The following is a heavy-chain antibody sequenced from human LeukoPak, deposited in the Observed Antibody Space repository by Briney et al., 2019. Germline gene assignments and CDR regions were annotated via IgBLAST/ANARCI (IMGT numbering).Heavy chain of an antibody. D-gene: IGHD3-10*01. CDR1: GYTFTSYD. CDR2: MNPNSGNT. J-gene: IGHJ3*02. CDR3: ARGPYYSSGAFDI. Sequence: ASVNVSCKASGYTFTSYDINWVRQATGQGLEWMGWMNPNSGNTGYAQKFQGRVTMTRNTSISTAYMELSSLRSEDTAVYFCARGPYYSSGAFDIWGQGTMVTVSS. V-gene: IGHV1-8*01.